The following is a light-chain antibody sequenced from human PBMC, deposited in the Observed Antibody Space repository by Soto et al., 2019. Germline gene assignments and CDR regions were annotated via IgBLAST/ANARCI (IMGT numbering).Light chain of an antibody. CDR3: GTWDSRLSAVV. V-gene: IGLV1-51*01. Sequence: QSVLMQSPSVSAAPGQKVTISCSGSSSNIGKNSVSWYQQLPGTAPKVLIYDTDKRPSGIPDRFSGSKSGTSATLGITGLRTGDEADYYCGTWDSRLSAVVFGGGTKVTVL. CDR1: SSNIGKNS. J-gene: IGLJ3*02. CDR2: DTD.